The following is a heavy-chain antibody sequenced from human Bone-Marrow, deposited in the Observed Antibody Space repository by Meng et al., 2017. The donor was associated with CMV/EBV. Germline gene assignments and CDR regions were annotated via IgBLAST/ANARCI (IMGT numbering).Heavy chain of an antibody. Sequence: GESLKISCAASGFTFSSYAMHWVRQAPGKGLEWVAVKSYDGSKKYYADSVKGRFTISRDHSKNTLYLQMNSLRAEDTVVYYCARGCLVVPAAMGAYSSQYYYGMEVWGQGNTVTVPS. CDR2: KSYDGSKK. V-gene: IGHV3-30*04. J-gene: IGHJ6*02. D-gene: IGHD2-2*01. CDR1: GFTFSSYA. CDR3: ARGCLVVPAAMGAYSSQYYYGMEV.